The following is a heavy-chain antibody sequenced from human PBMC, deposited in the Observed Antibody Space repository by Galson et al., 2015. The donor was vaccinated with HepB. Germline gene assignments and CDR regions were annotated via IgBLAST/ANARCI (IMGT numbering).Heavy chain of an antibody. D-gene: IGHD6-19*01. CDR2: IYPGDSDI. CDR1: GYSYISYW. CDR3: GRKDSSGYIDY. J-gene: IGHJ4*02. Sequence: QSGAEVKKPGESLKISCKGSGYSYISYWIAWVRQMPGKGLEWMGIIYPGDSDIRYSPSFQGQVIISADKSISTAYLQWSNLQASDTAIYYCGRKDSSGYIDYWSQRTLVTVSS. V-gene: IGHV5-51*03.